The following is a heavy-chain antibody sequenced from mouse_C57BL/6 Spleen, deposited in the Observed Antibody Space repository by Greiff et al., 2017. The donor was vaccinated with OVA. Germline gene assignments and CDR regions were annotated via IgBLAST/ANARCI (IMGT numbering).Heavy chain of an antibody. V-gene: IGHV1-50*01. J-gene: IGHJ2*01. D-gene: IGHD1-1*01. Sequence: QQSCKASGYTFTSYWMQWVKQRPGQGLEWIGEIDPSDSYTNYNQKFKGKATLTVDTSSSTAYMQLSSLTSEDSAVYYCAKVYYGSSSLDYWGQGTTLTVSS. CDR3: AKVYYGSSSLDY. CDR2: IDPSDSYT. CDR1: GYTFTSYW.